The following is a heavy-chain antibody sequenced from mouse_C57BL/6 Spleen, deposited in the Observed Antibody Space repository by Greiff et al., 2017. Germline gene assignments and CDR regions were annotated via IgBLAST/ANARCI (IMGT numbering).Heavy chain of an antibody. V-gene: IGHV3-6*01. Sequence: DVKLVESGPGLVKPSQSLSLTCSVTGYSITSGYYWNWIRQFPGNKLEWMGYISYDGSNNYNPSLKNRISITRDTSKNQFFLKLNSVTTEDTATYYCARMGTSTGTGGDYWGQGTTLTVSS. D-gene: IGHD4-1*02. CDR2: ISYDGSN. CDR3: ARMGTSTGTGGDY. J-gene: IGHJ2*01. CDR1: GYSITSGYY.